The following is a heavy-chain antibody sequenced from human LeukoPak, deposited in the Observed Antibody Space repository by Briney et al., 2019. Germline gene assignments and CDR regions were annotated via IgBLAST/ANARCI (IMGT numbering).Heavy chain of an antibody. D-gene: IGHD3-10*01. CDR3: ARSGYYLNF. V-gene: IGHV4-34*01. CDR2: IKYSGNT. CDR1: GGSLSGYY. J-gene: IGHJ4*02. Sequence: SETLSRTCAVYGGSLSGYYWTWIRQPPGKGLEWIGEIKYSGNTNYNPSLKSRVTISVDTSKNQFSLESRSVTVADTAVYYCARSGYYLNFWSQGTLVTVSS.